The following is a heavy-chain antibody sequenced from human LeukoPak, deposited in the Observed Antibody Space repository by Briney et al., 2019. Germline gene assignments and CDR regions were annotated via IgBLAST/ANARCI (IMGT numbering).Heavy chain of an antibody. Sequence: ASVKVSCKASGYTFTSYCMHWVRQAPGQGLEWMGIINPSGGSTSYAQKFQGRVTMTRDTSTSTVYMELSSLRSEDTAVYYCARREVAAAGPYGMDVWGQGTTVTVSS. V-gene: IGHV1-46*01. CDR3: ARREVAAAGPYGMDV. CDR1: GYTFTSYC. D-gene: IGHD6-13*01. CDR2: INPSGGST. J-gene: IGHJ6*02.